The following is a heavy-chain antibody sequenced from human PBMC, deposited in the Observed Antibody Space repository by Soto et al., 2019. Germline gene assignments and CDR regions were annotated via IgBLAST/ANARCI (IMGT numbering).Heavy chain of an antibody. CDR3: ARHYDSSGYHYYYYGMDV. D-gene: IGHD3-22*01. V-gene: IGHV3-33*01. CDR1: GFTFSSYG. Sequence: GGSLRLSCAASGFTFSSYGMHWVRQAPGKGLEWVAVIWYDGSNKYYADSVKGRFTISRDNSKNTLYLQMNSLRAEDTAVYYCARHYDSSGYHYYYYGMDVWGQGTTVTVSS. CDR2: IWYDGSNK. J-gene: IGHJ6*02.